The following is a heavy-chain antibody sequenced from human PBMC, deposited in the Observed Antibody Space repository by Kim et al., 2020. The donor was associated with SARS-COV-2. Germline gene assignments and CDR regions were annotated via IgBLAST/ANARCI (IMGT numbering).Heavy chain of an antibody. CDR1: GGTFNNYA. CDR2: IIPIFDTA. CDR3: ASLTRLETPDAAMVENWFDP. J-gene: IGHJ5*02. D-gene: IGHD5-18*01. V-gene: IGHV1-69*13. Sequence: SVKVSCKASGGTFNNYAISWVRQAPGQGLEWMGGIIPIFDTADYAQKFLGRVTITADESTSTAYMELSSLRSEDTAVYYCASLTRLETPDAAMVENWFDPWGQGTLVTVSS.